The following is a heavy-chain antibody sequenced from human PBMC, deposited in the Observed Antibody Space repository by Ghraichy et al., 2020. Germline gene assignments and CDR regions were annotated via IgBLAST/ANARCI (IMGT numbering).Heavy chain of an antibody. J-gene: IGHJ6*02. CDR3: AREKQVPAAIPHEYYYGMDV. CDR1: GFTVSSNY. V-gene: IGHV3-53*01. D-gene: IGHD2-2*02. CDR2: IYSGGST. Sequence: GGSLRLSCAASGFTVSSNYMSWVRQAPGKGLEWVSVIYSGGSTYYADSVKGRFTISRDNSKNTLYLQMNSLRAEDTAVYYCAREKQVPAAIPHEYYYGMDVWGQGTTVTVSS.